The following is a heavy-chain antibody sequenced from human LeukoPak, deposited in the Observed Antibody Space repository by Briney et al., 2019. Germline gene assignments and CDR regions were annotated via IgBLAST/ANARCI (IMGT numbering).Heavy chain of an antibody. V-gene: IGHV1-2*02. CDR3: ARDERRRYNDSSCYSHLDDY. D-gene: IGHD3-22*01. Sequence: GASVTVSFKSSGYTFTGYYMHWVRQAPGQGGEGMGCIYNHSGGTNYAQKFQGRFTMTRFTTISTAYMELSRLRSDDTAVYYCARDERRRYNDSSCYSHLDDYWGQGTLVTVSS. CDR1: GYTFTGYY. J-gene: IGHJ4*02. CDR2: IYNHSGGT.